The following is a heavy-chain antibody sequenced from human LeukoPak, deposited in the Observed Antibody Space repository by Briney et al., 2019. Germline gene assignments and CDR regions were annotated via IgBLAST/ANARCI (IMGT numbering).Heavy chain of an antibody. J-gene: IGHJ6*02. D-gene: IGHD1-26*01. Sequence: SETLSLTCAVYGGSFSGYYWTWIRQPPGKGLEWIGEINYSGSTNYNPSLKSRATISVDTSKNQFSLKLSSVTAADTAVYYCARGTYSGSLKYGMDVWGQGTTVTVSS. CDR2: INYSGST. CDR3: ARGTYSGSLKYGMDV. CDR1: GGSFSGYY. V-gene: IGHV4-34*01.